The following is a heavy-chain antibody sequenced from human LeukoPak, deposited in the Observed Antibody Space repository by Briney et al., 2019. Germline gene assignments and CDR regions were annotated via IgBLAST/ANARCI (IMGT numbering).Heavy chain of an antibody. CDR2: IIPIFGTA. Sequence: RASVKVSCKASGGTFSSYAISWVRQAPGQGLEWMGGIIPIFGTANYAQKFQGRVTITADVSTSTAYMELSSLRSEDTAVYYCARVPDYDIVGEYYYYYYMDVWGKGATVTVSS. CDR1: GGTFSSYA. V-gene: IGHV1-69*13. CDR3: ARVPDYDIVGEYYYYYYMDV. J-gene: IGHJ6*03. D-gene: IGHD3-9*01.